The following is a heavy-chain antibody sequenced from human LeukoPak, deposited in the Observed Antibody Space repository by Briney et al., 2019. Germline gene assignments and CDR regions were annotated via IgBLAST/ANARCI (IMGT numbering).Heavy chain of an antibody. CDR2: IYYSGST. Sequence: SQTLSLTCTVSGGSISSGDYYWSWIRQPPGKGLKWIGYIYYSGSTYYNPSLKSRVTISVDTSKNQFSLKLSSVTAADTAVYYCARVDVVGEYYFDYWGQGTLVTVSS. V-gene: IGHV4-30-4*01. CDR3: ARVDVVGEYYFDY. CDR1: GGSISSGDYY. D-gene: IGHD2-15*01. J-gene: IGHJ4*02.